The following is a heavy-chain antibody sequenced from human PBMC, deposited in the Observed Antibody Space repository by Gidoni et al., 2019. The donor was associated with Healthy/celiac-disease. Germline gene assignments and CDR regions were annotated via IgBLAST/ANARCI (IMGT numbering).Heavy chain of an antibody. Sequence: QLQLQESGPGLVKPSETLSLTCTVSGGSISSSSYYWGWIRQPPGKGLEWIGSIYYSGSTYYTPSLKSRVTISVDTSKNQFSLKLSSVTAADTAVYYCARPALGYYFDYWGQGTLVTVSS. J-gene: IGHJ4*02. CDR1: GGSISSSSYY. V-gene: IGHV4-39*01. CDR2: IYYSGST. CDR3: ARPALGYYFDY.